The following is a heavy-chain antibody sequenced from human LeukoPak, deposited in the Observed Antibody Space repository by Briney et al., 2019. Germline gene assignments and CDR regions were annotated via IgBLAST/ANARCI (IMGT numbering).Heavy chain of an antibody. CDR2: INPNSGGT. CDR1: VSTFTGYY. CDR3: ARDLAGTGAGDYYYGMDV. J-gene: IGHJ6*02. D-gene: IGHD6-13*01. Sequence: ASVKVSCKASVSTFTGYYMHWVRQAPRQGLEWMGWINPNSGGTNYAQKFQGRVTMTRDTSISTAYMELSRLRSDDTAVYYCARDLAGTGAGDYYYGMDVWGQGTTVTVSS. V-gene: IGHV1-2*02.